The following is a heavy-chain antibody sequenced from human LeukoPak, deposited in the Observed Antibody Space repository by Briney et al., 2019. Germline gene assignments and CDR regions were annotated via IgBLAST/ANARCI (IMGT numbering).Heavy chain of an antibody. D-gene: IGHD6-19*01. J-gene: IGHJ4*02. Sequence: ASVKVSCKASGYTFTSYYMHWVRQAPGQGLEWMGIINPSGGSTSYAQKFQGRVTMTRDTSTSTVYMELSSLISEDTAVYYCASLYSGYDHEPQYSSGWYPFDYWGQGTLVTVSS. CDR3: ASLYSGYDHEPQYSSGWYPFDY. CDR1: GYTFTSYY. V-gene: IGHV1-46*01. CDR2: INPSGGST.